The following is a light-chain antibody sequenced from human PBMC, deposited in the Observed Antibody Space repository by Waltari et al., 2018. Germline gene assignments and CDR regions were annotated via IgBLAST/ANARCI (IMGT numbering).Light chain of an antibody. CDR2: EDY. Sequence: QSVLTQPPSVSAAPGQKVSISCPGSTPNLSTNYFSWYHKFPGTAPKPLSYEDYRRPSGIPDRFSGSKSGASATLDITGLQTGDEADYYCGAWDSSLGVGVLGGGTRVTVL. J-gene: IGLJ3*02. CDR1: TPNLSTNY. V-gene: IGLV1-51*01. CDR3: GAWDSSLGVGV.